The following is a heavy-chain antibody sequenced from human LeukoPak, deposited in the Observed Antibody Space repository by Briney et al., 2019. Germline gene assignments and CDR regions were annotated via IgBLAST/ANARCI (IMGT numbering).Heavy chain of an antibody. V-gene: IGHV3-23*01. J-gene: IGHJ4*02. D-gene: IGHD1-7*01. CDR3: AKAPHSELLLIDF. CDR2: VSTSGRST. Sequence: GGSLRLSCAASGFTFSTYAMSWVRQAPGKGLEWVSTVSTSGRSTYYADSVKGRFTISRDNSKNTLFLQMNSLRAEDTAVYYCAKAPHSELLLIDFWGQGTLVTVSS. CDR1: GFTFSTYA.